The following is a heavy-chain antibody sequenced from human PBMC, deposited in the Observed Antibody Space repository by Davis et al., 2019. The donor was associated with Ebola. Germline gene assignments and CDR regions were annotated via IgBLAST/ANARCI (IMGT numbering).Heavy chain of an antibody. V-gene: IGHV4-34*01. Sequence: SETLSLTCAVYGWSFSGYYWSWIRQPPGKGRERVGSNYYSGITYYNPSLKSRVTVSVDTSKNQFSLKLRSVTAADTAVYYCARHGGGSGYDYWGQGTLVTVSS. CDR1: GWSFSGYY. J-gene: IGHJ4*02. D-gene: IGHD5-12*01. CDR2: NYYSGIT. CDR3: ARHGGGSGYDY.